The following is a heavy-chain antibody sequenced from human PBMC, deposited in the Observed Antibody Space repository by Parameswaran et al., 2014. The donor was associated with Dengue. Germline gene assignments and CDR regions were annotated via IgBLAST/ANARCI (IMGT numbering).Heavy chain of an antibody. V-gene: IGHV3-7*03. Sequence: WIRQPPGKGLEWVANIKQDGSDKYYVDSVRGRFTISRDNAKNSLYLQMNSLRAEDTADYYCARATSLGYSSGYDYWGQGTLVTVSS. D-gene: IGHD6-19*01. CDR2: IKQDGSDK. CDR3: ARATSLGYSSGYDY. J-gene: IGHJ4*02.